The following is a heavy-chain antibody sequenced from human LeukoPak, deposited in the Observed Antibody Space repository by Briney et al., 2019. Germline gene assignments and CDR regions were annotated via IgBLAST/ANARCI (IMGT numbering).Heavy chain of an antibody. CDR3: ARVAGYNSYGSGYYFDY. CDR1: GFSFSRNG. CDR2: VWYDGSNK. J-gene: IGHJ4*02. Sequence: QPGRSLRLSCAASGFSFSRNGMHWVRQGPGQGLEWVAVVWYDGSNKNYADSVKGRFTISRDNSKNTLYLQMNSLRAEDTAVYYCARVAGYNSYGSGYYFDYWGLGTLVTVSS. V-gene: IGHV3-33*01. D-gene: IGHD5-24*01.